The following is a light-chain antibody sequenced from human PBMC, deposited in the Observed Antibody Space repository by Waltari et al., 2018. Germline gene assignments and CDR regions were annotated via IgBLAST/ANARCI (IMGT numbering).Light chain of an antibody. V-gene: IGKV1-39*01. CDR1: QSISNY. Sequence: DIQMTQSTSSLSASVGDRVTITCRASQSISNYLNWYQQKPGKAPKFLIYAASSLQSGVPSRFSGSGSGTDFTLTISSLQPEDFATYYCQQSYNTPITFGQGTRLEIK. CDR3: QQSYNTPIT. J-gene: IGKJ5*01. CDR2: AAS.